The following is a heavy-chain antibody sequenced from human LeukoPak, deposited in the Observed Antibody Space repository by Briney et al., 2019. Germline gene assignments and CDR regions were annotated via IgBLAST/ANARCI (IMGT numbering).Heavy chain of an antibody. D-gene: IGHD2-15*01. V-gene: IGHV4-38-2*01. CDR1: GYSISSGYY. CDR2: ISHSGST. Sequence: PSETLSLTCAVSGYSISSGYYWGWIRQPPGKGLEWIGSISHSGSTYYNPSLKSRVTISVDTSRNQFSLKLSSVTAADTAVYYCARRDIVTWYFDYWGRGTLVTVSS. CDR3: ARRDIVTWYFDY. J-gene: IGHJ4*02.